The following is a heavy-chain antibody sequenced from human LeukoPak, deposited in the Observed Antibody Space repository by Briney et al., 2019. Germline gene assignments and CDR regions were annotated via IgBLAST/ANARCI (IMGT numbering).Heavy chain of an antibody. CDR2: IKQDGSEK. Sequence: PGGSLRLSCAASGFTFSSYWMSWVRQAPGKGLEWVANIKQDGSEKYYVDSVKGRFTISRDNAKNSLYLQMNSLRAEDTAVYYCARAPFQRWLQSRRYNWFDPWGQGTLVTVSS. CDR1: GFTFSSYW. V-gene: IGHV3-7*01. CDR3: ARAPFQRWLQSRRYNWFDP. J-gene: IGHJ5*02. D-gene: IGHD5-24*01.